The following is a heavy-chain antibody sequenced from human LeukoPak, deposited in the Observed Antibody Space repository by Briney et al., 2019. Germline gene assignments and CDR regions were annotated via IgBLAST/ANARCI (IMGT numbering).Heavy chain of an antibody. Sequence: PGGSLRLSCAASGFTVSSNYMSWVRQAPGKGLEWVSVIYSGGSTYYADSVKGRFTISRDNSKNTLYLQMNSLRAEDTAVYYCARGADYDYVWGSYRNYFDYWGQGTLVTVSS. J-gene: IGHJ4*02. D-gene: IGHD3-16*02. CDR1: GFTVSSNY. CDR3: ARGADYDYVWGSYRNYFDY. CDR2: IYSGGST. V-gene: IGHV3-53*01.